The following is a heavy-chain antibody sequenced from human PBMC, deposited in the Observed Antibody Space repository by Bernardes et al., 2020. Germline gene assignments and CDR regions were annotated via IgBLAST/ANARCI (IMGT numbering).Heavy chain of an antibody. J-gene: IGHJ4*02. V-gene: IGHV3-30*18. CDR2: ISYDGSNK. CDR3: AKGPYDYDYIWGVFGY. Sequence: GGSLRLSCAASGFAFSSYGMHWVRQAPGKGLEWVAVISYDGSNKYYADSVKGRFTISRDNSKNTLYLQMNSLRAEDTAVYYCAKGPYDYDYIWGVFGYWGQGTLVTVSS. CDR1: GFAFSSYG. D-gene: IGHD3-16*01.